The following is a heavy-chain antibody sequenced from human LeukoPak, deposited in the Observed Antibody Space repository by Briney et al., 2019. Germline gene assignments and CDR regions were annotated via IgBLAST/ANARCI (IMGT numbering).Heavy chain of an antibody. D-gene: IGHD6-19*01. V-gene: IGHV4-39*01. CDR3: ERHGSLGSGWLY. CDR2: IYYSGST. J-gene: IGHJ4*02. Sequence: PSETLSLTCTVSGGSISSTSTYWGWIRQPPGKGLEWIGSIYYSGSTYYNPSLKVRVTISVDTSNTQLALKLSSVTAADTAVYYCERHGSLGSGWLYWGQGTLVTVSS. CDR1: GGSISSTSTY.